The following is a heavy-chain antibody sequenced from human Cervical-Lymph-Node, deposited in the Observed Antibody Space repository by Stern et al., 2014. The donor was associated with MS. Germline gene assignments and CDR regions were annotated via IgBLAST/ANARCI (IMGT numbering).Heavy chain of an antibody. D-gene: IGHD2-21*02. CDR2: IDPNSDTT. CDR1: GYTFSNFD. J-gene: IGHJ4*02. Sequence: EQLVESGAEVREPGASVKVSCKASGYTFSNFDINWVRQAPGQGLEWVGRIDPNSDTTRYAQKFQGRVTITRDSSISTAYMELSSLRSDDTAVYYCARGREVYMVTDAFDSWGQGTLVTVSS. V-gene: IGHV1-8*01. CDR3: ARGREVYMVTDAFDS.